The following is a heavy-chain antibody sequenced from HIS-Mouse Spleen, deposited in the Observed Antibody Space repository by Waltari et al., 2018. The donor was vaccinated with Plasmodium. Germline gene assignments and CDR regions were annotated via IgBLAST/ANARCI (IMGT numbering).Heavy chain of an antibody. CDR3: AKDHPGGQYSSGWYLLQH. Sequence: QVQLVESGGGVVQPGRSLRLSCAASGFTFSSYGMHWVRQAPGKGLEWVAVISYDGSNKYYADSVKGRFTISRDNYKNTLYLQMNSLRAEDTAVYYCAKDHPGGQYSSGWYLLQHWGQGTLVTVSS. D-gene: IGHD6-19*01. J-gene: IGHJ1*01. V-gene: IGHV3-30*18. CDR1: GFTFSSYG. CDR2: ISYDGSNK.